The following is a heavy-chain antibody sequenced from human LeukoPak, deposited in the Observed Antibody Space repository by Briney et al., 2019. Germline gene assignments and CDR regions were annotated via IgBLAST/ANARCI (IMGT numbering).Heavy chain of an antibody. CDR1: GGSFSGYY. D-gene: IGHD6-6*01. J-gene: IGHJ4*02. V-gene: IGHV4-34*01. CDR2: INHSGST. Sequence: SETLSLTCAVYGGSFSGYYWSWIRQPPGKGLEWIGEINHSGSTNYNPSLKSRVTISVDTSKNQFPLKLSSVTAADTAVYYCARAGYSSSPVDYWGQGTLVTVSS. CDR3: ARAGYSSSPVDY.